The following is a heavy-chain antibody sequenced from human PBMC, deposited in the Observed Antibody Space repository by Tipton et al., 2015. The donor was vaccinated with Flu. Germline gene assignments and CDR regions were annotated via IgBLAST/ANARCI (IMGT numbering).Heavy chain of an antibody. V-gene: IGHV4-59*01. J-gene: IGHJ6*02. CDR3: ARERLNYYYYGMDV. Sequence: TLSLTCTVSGGSISSYYWSWIRQPPGKGLEWIGYIYYSGSTNYNPSLKSRVTISVDTSKNQFSLKLSSVTAADTAVYYCARERLNYYYYGMDVWGQGTTVTVSS. CDR2: IYYSGST. CDR1: GGSISSYY.